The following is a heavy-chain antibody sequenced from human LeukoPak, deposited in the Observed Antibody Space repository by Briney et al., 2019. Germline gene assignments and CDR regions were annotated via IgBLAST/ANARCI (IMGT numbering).Heavy chain of an antibody. CDR2: ISWNSGSI. Sequence: PGGSLRLSCAASGFTFSSYSMNWVRQAPGKGLEWVSGISWNSGSIGYADSVKGRFTISRDNAKNSLYLQMNSLRAEDTALYYCAKDRGFGFFDYWGQGTLVTVSS. D-gene: IGHD3-10*01. CDR1: GFTFSSYS. J-gene: IGHJ4*02. V-gene: IGHV3-9*01. CDR3: AKDRGFGFFDY.